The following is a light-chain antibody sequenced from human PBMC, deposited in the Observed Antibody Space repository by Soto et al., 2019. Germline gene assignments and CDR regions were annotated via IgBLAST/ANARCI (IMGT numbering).Light chain of an antibody. CDR1: QSVSNY. CDR3: QQRSSNWRWS. Sequence: IVLPQSPATLSLSPGERATLSCSVSQSVSNYLAGYQQKPGQAPRLLIYDASNGAAGIPARFSGSGSGTDFTLTISNLEHEDFAVYYCQQRSSNWRWSFGQGTKVDI. J-gene: IGKJ1*01. CDR2: DAS. V-gene: IGKV3-11*01.